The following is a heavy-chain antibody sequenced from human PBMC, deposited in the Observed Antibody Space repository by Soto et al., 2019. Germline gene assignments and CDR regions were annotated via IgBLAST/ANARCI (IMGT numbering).Heavy chain of an antibody. CDR1: GFTFSSYG. CDR2: ISSSGSTI. D-gene: IGHD1-20*01. J-gene: IGHJ4*02. V-gene: IGHV3-48*04. CDR3: ARYPTRRVNGTAYEV. Sequence: GWYLIHSWAASGFTFSSYGMHWVRQAPGKGLEWVSYISSSGSTIYYADSVKGRFTISRDNAKNSLYLQMNSLRAEDTAVYYCARYPTRRVNGTAYEVWGQGILV.